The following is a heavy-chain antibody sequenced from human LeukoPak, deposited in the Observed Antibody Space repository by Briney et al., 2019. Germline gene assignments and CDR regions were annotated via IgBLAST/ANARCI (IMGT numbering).Heavy chain of an antibody. J-gene: IGHJ6*03. Sequence: PSETLSLTCTVSGGSISTYYWTWIRQPAGKGLEWIGRVYTSGSTNYSPSLKSRVSMSVDTSKNQFSLRLTSVTAADTAVYYCARGGGGTMVRGVRDRKKHYYYYMDVWGKGTTVTVSS. CDR2: VYTSGST. V-gene: IGHV4-4*07. D-gene: IGHD3-10*01. CDR3: ARGGGGTMVRGVRDRKKHYYYYMDV. CDR1: GGSISTYY.